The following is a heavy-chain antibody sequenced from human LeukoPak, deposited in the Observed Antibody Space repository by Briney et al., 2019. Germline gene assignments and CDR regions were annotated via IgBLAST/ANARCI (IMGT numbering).Heavy chain of an antibody. J-gene: IGHJ4*02. CDR1: GFTFSSYS. V-gene: IGHV3-21*01. Sequence: GGSLRLSCAASGFTFSSYSMHWVRQAPGKGLEWVSSISSSSSYIYYADLVKGRFTISRDNAKNSLYLQMHSLRAEDTAVYYCARSEEYYYDSSGYYGDYWGQGTLVTVSS. CDR3: ARSEEYYYDSSGYYGDY. CDR2: ISSSSSYI. D-gene: IGHD3-22*01.